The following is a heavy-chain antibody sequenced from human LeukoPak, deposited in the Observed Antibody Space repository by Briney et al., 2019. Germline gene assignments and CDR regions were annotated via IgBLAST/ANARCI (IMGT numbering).Heavy chain of an antibody. CDR3: ARGGREYDYIWGSYRYSTFDY. Sequence: GASVKVSCKASGYTFTGYYMHWVRQAPGQGLEWMGWINPNSGGTNYAQKFQGRVTMTRDTSISTAYMELSRLRSDDTAVYYCARGGREYDYIWGSYRYSTFDYWGQETLVTVSS. J-gene: IGHJ4*02. D-gene: IGHD3-16*02. CDR1: GYTFTGYY. V-gene: IGHV1-2*02. CDR2: INPNSGGT.